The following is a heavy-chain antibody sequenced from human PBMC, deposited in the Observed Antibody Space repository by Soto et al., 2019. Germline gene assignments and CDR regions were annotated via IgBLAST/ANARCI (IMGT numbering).Heavy chain of an antibody. CDR1: GFSFSTYA. J-gene: IGHJ5*02. V-gene: IGHV3-23*01. Sequence: EVQLLESGGGLVQPGGSLRLSCVASGFSFSTYAMSWVRQAPGKGLEWVSGISAGGGNTYYADSVEGRFTISRDNSKNTLYLQISSLRAEDTALYYCAKHFEYQLLSWFDPWGQGTLVTVSS. CDR2: ISAGGGNT. CDR3: AKHFEYQLLSWFDP. D-gene: IGHD2-2*01.